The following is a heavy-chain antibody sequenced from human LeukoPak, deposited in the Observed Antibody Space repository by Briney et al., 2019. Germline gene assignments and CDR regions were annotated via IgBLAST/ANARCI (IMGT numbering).Heavy chain of an antibody. CDR1: GFTFSTFA. D-gene: IGHD5-24*01. CDR2: VVGGGTT. J-gene: IGHJ5*02. V-gene: IGHV3-23*01. CDR3: AKDLHYNDGRWEFDP. Sequence: GGSMRLSCAASGFTFSTFAMTWVRQAPGKGLEWVSGVVGGGTTYYADSVKGRFTLSKDNSKKTVYLQMNSLRVEDTAIYYCAKDLHYNDGRWEFDPWGQGTLVTVSS.